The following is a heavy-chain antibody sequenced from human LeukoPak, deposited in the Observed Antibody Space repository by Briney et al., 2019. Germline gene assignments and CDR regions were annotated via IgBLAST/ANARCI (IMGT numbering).Heavy chain of an antibody. J-gene: IGHJ6*02. CDR1: GFTFSSYA. CDR2: ISSSSSYI. D-gene: IGHD6-13*01. Sequence: GGSLRLSCAASGFTFSSYAMSWVRQAPGKGLEWVSSISSSSSYIYYADSVKGRFTISRDNAKNSLYLQMNSLRAEDTAVYYCARVGGHIAAAGDVWGQGTTVTVSS. V-gene: IGHV3-21*01. CDR3: ARVGGHIAAAGDV.